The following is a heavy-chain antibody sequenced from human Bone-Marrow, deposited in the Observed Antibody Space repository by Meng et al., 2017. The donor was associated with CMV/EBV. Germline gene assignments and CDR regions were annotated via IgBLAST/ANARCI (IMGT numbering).Heavy chain of an antibody. V-gene: IGHV3-21*05. D-gene: IGHD6-19*01. Sequence: CAASGFTFSSYIMNWVRQAPGKGREWVSYISSSSSYIYYVDSVKGRFTISRDNAKNSLYLQMNSLRAEDTAVYYCARDSSGWYYFDYWGQGTLVTVSS. CDR1: GFTFSSYI. J-gene: IGHJ4*02. CDR3: ARDSSGWYYFDY. CDR2: ISSSSSYI.